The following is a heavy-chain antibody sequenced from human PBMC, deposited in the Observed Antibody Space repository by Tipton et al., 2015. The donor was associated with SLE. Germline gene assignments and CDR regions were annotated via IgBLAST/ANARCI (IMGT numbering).Heavy chain of an antibody. V-gene: IGHV3-74*01. D-gene: IGHD3-10*01. CDR1: GFTFNRYW. CDR2: IDSDGTIT. Sequence: SLRLSCAASGFTFNRYWMHWVRQAPGKGLMWVSRIDSDGTITKYADTGKGRFTISRDNAKDTLYLQMNSLRAEDTAVYYCARIHYYGSGSRDYWGQGTLVTVSS. CDR3: ARIHYYGSGSRDY. J-gene: IGHJ4*02.